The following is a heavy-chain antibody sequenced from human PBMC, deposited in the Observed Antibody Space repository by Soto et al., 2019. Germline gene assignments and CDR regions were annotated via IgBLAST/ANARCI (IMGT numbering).Heavy chain of an antibody. CDR1: GFTFSSYA. CDR3: VEEKCGSECYGWFDP. CDR2: ISGSGGST. Sequence: GGSLRLSCAASGFTFSSYAMSWVRQAPGKGLEWVSAISGSGGSTYYADSVKGRFTISRDNSKNTLYLQMNSLRAEDTAVYYCVEEKCGSECYGWFDPWGQGTPVTVSS. J-gene: IGHJ5*02. D-gene: IGHD1-26*01. V-gene: IGHV3-23*01.